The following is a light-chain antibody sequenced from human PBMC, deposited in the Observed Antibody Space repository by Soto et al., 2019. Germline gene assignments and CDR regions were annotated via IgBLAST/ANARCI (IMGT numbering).Light chain of an antibody. CDR1: NSDVGGYNY. CDR2: EVS. CDR3: SSYTSSSTLV. V-gene: IGLV2-14*01. J-gene: IGLJ1*01. Sequence: QSFLTQPASVSGSPGQSITISCTGTNSDVGGYNYVSWYQQHPGKAPKLMIYEVSNRPSGVSNRFSGSKSGDTASLTISGLRAEDEADYYCSSYTSSSTLVFGPGTKVTVL.